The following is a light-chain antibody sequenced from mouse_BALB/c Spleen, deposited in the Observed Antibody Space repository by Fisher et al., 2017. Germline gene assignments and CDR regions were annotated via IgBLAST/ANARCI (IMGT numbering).Light chain of an antibody. V-gene: IGKV4-59*01. Sequence: IVLTQTTAIMSASPGEKVTMTCSASSSVSYLHWYQQKSGASPKLWIYSTSNLASGVPARFSGSGSGTSYSLTISSMEAEDAATYYCQQWSSNPPTFGAGTKLELK. CDR3: QQWSSNPPT. CDR2: STS. CDR1: SSVSY. J-gene: IGKJ5*01.